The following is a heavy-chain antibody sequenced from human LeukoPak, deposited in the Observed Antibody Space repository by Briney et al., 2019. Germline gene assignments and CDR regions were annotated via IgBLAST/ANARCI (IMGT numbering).Heavy chain of an antibody. Sequence: SRTLSLTCAVSGGSISSGGYSWSWIRQPPGKGLEWIGYIYHSGSTYYNPSLKSRVTISVDRSKNQFSLKLSSVTAADTAVYYCARVRGETTSTFYFDYWGQGTLVTVSS. CDR2: IYHSGST. CDR3: ARVRGETTSTFYFDY. J-gene: IGHJ4*02. D-gene: IGHD3-16*01. CDR1: GGSISSGGYS. V-gene: IGHV4-30-2*01.